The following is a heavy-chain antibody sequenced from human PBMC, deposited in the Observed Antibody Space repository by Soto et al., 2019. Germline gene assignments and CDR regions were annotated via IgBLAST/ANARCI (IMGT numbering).Heavy chain of an antibody. V-gene: IGHV4-4*02. CDR1: GGSFTSTNW. CDR2: IYRTGST. J-gene: IGHJ4*02. D-gene: IGHD1-7*01. CDR3: ASRDPGTSVDY. Sequence: SETLSLTCAVSGGSFTSTNWWTWVRQPPGQGLEWIGEIYRTGSTNYNPSLKSRVTISLDKSENQFSLKVTSLTAEDTAVYYCASRDPGTSVDYWGQGTLVTVSS.